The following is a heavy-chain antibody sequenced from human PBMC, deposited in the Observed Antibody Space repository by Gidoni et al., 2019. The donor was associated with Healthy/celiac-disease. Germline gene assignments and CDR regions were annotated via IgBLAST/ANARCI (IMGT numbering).Heavy chain of an antibody. CDR3: ARDQVGATWAFDI. CDR2: IYSSGST. D-gene: IGHD1-26*01. J-gene: IGHJ3*02. V-gene: IGHV4-4*07. Sequence: VQLQESDPGLVKPSETLSLTCIVSGVSISGYYWSWIRQPAGKGLEWVGRIYSSGSTNYSPSLKSRLTMSVDTSKNQVSLKLSSVTAADTAVYYCARDQVGATWAFDIWGQGTMVTVSS. CDR1: GVSISGYY.